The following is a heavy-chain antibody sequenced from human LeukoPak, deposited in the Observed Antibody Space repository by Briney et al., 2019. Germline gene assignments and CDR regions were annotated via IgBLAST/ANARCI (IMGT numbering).Heavy chain of an antibody. Sequence: RASVKVSCKASGYTFTGYYMHWVRQAPGQGLEWMGWINPNSGGTNYAQKFQGRVTMTRDTSISTAYMELSRLTSDDTAVYYCARGRYSSRNYYYYYMDVWGKGTTVIVSS. J-gene: IGHJ6*03. CDR1: GYTFTGYY. D-gene: IGHD6-13*01. V-gene: IGHV1-2*02. CDR3: ARGRYSSRNYYYYYMDV. CDR2: INPNSGGT.